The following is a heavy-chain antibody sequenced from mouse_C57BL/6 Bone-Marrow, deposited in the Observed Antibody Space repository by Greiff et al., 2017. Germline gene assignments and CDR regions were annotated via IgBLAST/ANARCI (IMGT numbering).Heavy chain of an antibody. Sequence: ESGAELVRPGASVTLSCKASGYTFTDYEMHWVKQTPVHGLEWIGAIDPETGGTAYNQKFKGKAILTADKSSSTAYMELRSRTSEDSAVYYCTRGITTVVAGDYWGQGTTLTVSS. D-gene: IGHD1-1*01. CDR2: IDPETGGT. V-gene: IGHV1-15*01. CDR3: TRGITTVVAGDY. J-gene: IGHJ2*01. CDR1: GYTFTDYE.